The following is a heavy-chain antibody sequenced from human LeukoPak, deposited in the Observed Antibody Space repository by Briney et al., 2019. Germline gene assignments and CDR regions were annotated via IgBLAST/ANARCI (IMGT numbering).Heavy chain of an antibody. CDR3: AKDRSYGSETYYFDY. D-gene: IGHD3-10*01. V-gene: IGHV3-30*04. J-gene: IGHJ4*02. Sequence: GGSLRLSCAASGFTFSSYAMHWVRQAPGKGLEWVAVISYDGSNKYYADSVKGRFTISRDNSKNTLYLQMNSLRAEDTAVYYCAKDRSYGSETYYFDYWGQGTLVTVSS. CDR1: GFTFSSYA. CDR2: ISYDGSNK.